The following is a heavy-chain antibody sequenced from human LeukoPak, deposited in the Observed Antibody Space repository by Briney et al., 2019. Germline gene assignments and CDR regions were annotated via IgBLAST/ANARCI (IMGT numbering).Heavy chain of an antibody. CDR1: GGTFSSYA. CDR2: IIPIFGTA. Sequence: SVKVSCKASGGTFSSYAISWVRQAPGQGLEWMGGIIPIFGTANYAQKFQGRVTITTDESTSTAYMELSSLRSEDTAVYYCARDAGSIVVVPAAIHYYYYYMDVWGKGTTVTVSS. V-gene: IGHV1-69*05. CDR3: ARDAGSIVVVPAAIHYYYYYMDV. D-gene: IGHD2-2*01. J-gene: IGHJ6*03.